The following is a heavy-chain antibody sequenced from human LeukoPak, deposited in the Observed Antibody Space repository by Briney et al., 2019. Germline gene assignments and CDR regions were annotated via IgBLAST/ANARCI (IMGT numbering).Heavy chain of an antibody. CDR2: ISYDGSNK. J-gene: IGHJ4*02. Sequence: PGGSLRLSCAASGFTFSSYGMHWVRQAPGKGLEWVAVISYDGSNKYYADSVKGRFTISRDNSKSTLYLQMNSLRAEDTAVYYCAKDSFPDNSCYSPDYWGQGTLVTVSS. D-gene: IGHD2-15*01. CDR3: AKDSFPDNSCYSPDY. V-gene: IGHV3-30*18. CDR1: GFTFSSYG.